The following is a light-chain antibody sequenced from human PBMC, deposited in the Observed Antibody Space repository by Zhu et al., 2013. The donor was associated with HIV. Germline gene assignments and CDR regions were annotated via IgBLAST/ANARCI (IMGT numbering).Light chain of an antibody. J-gene: IGKJ4*01. V-gene: IGKV1D-13*01. CDR2: DAS. CDR1: QGISSA. CDR3: QQFSNYPLT. Sequence: AIQLTQSPSSLSASVGDRVTITCRASQGISSALAWFQQIPGQSPHLLIFDASNLKRGTPSRFSGSGSGTDFTLTISSLQPEDVATYYCQQFSNYPLTFGGGPRWRSN.